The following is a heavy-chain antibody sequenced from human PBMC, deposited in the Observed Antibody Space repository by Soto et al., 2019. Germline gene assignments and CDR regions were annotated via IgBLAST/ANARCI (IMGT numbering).Heavy chain of an antibody. Sequence: SETLSLTCAVSGYSISSGYYWGWIRQPPGKGLEWIGSIYHSGSTYYNPSLKSRVTISVDTSKNQFSLKLSSVTAADTAVYYCARGDFWSGYGAGSMDVWGQGTTVTVSS. V-gene: IGHV4-38-2*01. CDR3: ARGDFWSGYGAGSMDV. J-gene: IGHJ6*02. CDR2: IYHSGST. D-gene: IGHD3-3*01. CDR1: GYSISSGYY.